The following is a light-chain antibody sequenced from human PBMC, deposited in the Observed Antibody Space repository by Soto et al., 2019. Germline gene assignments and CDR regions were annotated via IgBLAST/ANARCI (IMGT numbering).Light chain of an antibody. CDR3: QVWDADNDQPV. Sequence: SYELTQPPSGSMAPGQTARITCGGNNIGTKSVHWYQQKPGQAPVLVVFDDSDRPSRIPERFSGSNSGNTATLTISRVEAGDEADYHWQVWDADNDQPVFGGGTKVTVL. CDR2: DDS. CDR1: NIGTKS. V-gene: IGLV3-21*02. J-gene: IGLJ2*01.